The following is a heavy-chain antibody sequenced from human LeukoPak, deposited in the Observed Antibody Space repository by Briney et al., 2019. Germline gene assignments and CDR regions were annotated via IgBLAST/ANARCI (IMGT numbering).Heavy chain of an antibody. CDR3: AKDTVEYYYDSSGYY. CDR1: GFTFSTYD. J-gene: IGHJ4*02. CDR2: ISFDGSNK. Sequence: AGGSLRLSCAASGFTFSTYDMHWVRQAPGKGLEWVAVISFDGSNKYYADSVKGRFTISRDNSKNTLYLEMNSLRAEDTAVYYCAKDTVEYYYDSSGYYWGQGTLVTVSS. D-gene: IGHD3-22*01. V-gene: IGHV3-30*18.